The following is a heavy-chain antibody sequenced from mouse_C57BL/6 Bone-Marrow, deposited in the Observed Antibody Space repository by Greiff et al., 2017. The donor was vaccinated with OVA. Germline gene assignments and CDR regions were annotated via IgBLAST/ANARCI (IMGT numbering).Heavy chain of an antibody. CDR1: GFTFNTYA. Sequence: DVMLVESGGGLVQPKGSLTLSCAASGFTFNTYAMHWVRQAPGKGLEWVARIRSQSSNYATSYAASVKDRFTISRDDSQSMLYLQRNNLKTEDTAMYYCVRVVTYAMDYWGQGTSVTVSS. CDR2: IRSQSSNYAT. J-gene: IGHJ4*01. D-gene: IGHD2-1*01. V-gene: IGHV10-3*01. CDR3: VRVVTYAMDY.